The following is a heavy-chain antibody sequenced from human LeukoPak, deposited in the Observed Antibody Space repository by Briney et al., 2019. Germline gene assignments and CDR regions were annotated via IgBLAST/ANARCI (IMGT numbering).Heavy chain of an antibody. CDR1: GFTFSSYA. CDR3: ASNRRWYYGMDV. Sequence: GGSLRLPCAASGFTFSSYAMRWVRQAPGRGRVGVSAISGSGGSTYYADSVKGRFTISRDNSKNTLYLQMNSLRAEDTAVYYCASNRRWYYGMDVWGQGTTVTVSS. V-gene: IGHV3-23*01. D-gene: IGHD2/OR15-2a*01. CDR2: ISGSGGST. J-gene: IGHJ6*02.